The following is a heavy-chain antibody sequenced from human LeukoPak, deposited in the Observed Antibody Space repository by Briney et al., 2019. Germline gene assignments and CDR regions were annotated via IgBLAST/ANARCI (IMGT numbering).Heavy chain of an antibody. Sequence: PSETLSLTCTVSGGYISNTSYYWAWIRQPPGRGLEWIGSIYYTGTTFDNPSLKSRVTLSVDTSKNQFSLRLTSVTAADTAFYYCAREEYSSDWYGHDSWGQGTLVTVSS. CDR2: IYYTGTT. CDR1: GGYISNTSYY. CDR3: AREEYSSDWYGHDS. V-gene: IGHV4-39*07. J-gene: IGHJ4*02. D-gene: IGHD6-13*01.